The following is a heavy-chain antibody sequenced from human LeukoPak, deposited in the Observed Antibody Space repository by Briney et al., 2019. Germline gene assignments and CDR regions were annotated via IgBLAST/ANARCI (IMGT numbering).Heavy chain of an antibody. V-gene: IGHV1-18*01. CDR3: ARDVGAVAGYNFDY. J-gene: IGHJ4*02. CDR1: GYTFTSYG. Sequence: ASVKVSCKASGYTFTSYGISWVRQAPGQGLGWMGWISAYNGNPNYAQKFQGRVTMTTDTSTSTHYMELRSLRSDDTAVYYCARDVGAVAGYNFDYWGQGTLVTVSS. D-gene: IGHD6-19*01. CDR2: ISAYNGNP.